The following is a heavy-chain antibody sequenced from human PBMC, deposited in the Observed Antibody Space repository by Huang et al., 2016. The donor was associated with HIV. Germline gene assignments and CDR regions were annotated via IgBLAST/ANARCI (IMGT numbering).Heavy chain of an antibody. CDR2: ISDDGSNK. J-gene: IGHJ4*02. CDR3: AKDGADEEWDIDY. D-gene: IGHD1-26*01. Sequence: VQLVESGGGVVQPGRSLRLACAASGFSFSTYGLHWVRKARGKGLEWVAVISDDGSNKDYAHSVKGRCTSSRDTSENKVYLQRNSLRHEDTAVYYCAKDGADEEWDIDYWGQGTLVTVSS. V-gene: IGHV3-30*18. CDR1: GFSFSTYG.